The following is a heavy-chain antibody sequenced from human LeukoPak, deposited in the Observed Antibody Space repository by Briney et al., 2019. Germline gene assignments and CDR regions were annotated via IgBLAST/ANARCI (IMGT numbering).Heavy chain of an antibody. CDR3: AKGDYGDSLFDY. V-gene: IGHV3-9*01. D-gene: IGHD4-17*01. CDR2: ISWNSGSI. J-gene: IGHJ4*02. CDR1: GFTFDDYA. Sequence: PGGSLRLSCAASGFTFDDYAMHWVRQAPGKGLEWVSGISWNSGSIGYADSVKGRFTISRDNAKNSLYLQMNSLRAEDTALYYCAKGDYGDSLFDYWGQGTLVTVSS.